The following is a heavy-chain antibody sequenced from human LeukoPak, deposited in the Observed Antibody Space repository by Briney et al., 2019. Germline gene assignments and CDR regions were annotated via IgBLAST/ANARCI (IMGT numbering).Heavy chain of an antibody. CDR3: AGLRIAARPSYYYGMDV. D-gene: IGHD6-6*01. CDR1: GGSISSYS. CDR2: IYYSGST. Sequence: PSETLSLTCTVSGGSISSYSWSWIRQPPGKGLEWIGYIYYSGSTNYNPSLKSRVTISVDTSKNQFSLKLSSVTAADTAVYYCAGLRIAARPSYYYGMDVWGQGTTVTVSS. V-gene: IGHV4-59*01. J-gene: IGHJ6*02.